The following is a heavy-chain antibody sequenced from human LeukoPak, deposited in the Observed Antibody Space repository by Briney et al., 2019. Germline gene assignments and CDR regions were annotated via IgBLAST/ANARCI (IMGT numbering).Heavy chain of an antibody. CDR3: ARTEYHYYYMDV. V-gene: IGHV1-69*04. J-gene: IGHJ6*03. CDR1: GGTFSSYA. CDR2: ITPNIGST. Sequence: ASVKVSCKASGGTFSSYAISWVRQAPGQGLEWLGMITPNIGSTTYAQQFQGRITMTSDKSTSTVYMDLSSLRFEDTAVYFCARTEYHYYYMDVWGKGTTVTVSS.